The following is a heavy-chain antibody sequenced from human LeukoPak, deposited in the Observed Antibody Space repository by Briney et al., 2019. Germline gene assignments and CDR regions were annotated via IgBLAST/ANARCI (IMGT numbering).Heavy chain of an antibody. CDR2: ISSSSSSTI. D-gene: IGHD3-22*01. CDR1: GFTFSSYS. Sequence: TGGSLRLSCAASGFTFSSYSMNWVRQAPGKGLEWVSYISSSSSSTIYYADSVKGRFTISRDNAKNSLYLQMNSLRAEDTAVYYCARDPQEYYDSSGAFDIWGQGTMVTVSS. CDR3: ARDPQEYYDSSGAFDI. V-gene: IGHV3-48*01. J-gene: IGHJ3*02.